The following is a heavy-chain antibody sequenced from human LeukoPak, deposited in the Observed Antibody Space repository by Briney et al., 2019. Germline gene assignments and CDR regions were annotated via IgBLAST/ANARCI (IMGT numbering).Heavy chain of an antibody. J-gene: IGHJ3*02. Sequence: PSETLSLTCTVSGGSISSGGYYWSWIRQPPGKGLEWIGYIYHSGSTYYNPSLKSRVTISVDTSKHQLSLKLSSVTAADPAVYYCARVPYYDFWSGYYYAFDIWGQGTMVTVSS. V-gene: IGHV4-61*08. CDR3: ARVPYYDFWSGYYYAFDI. D-gene: IGHD3-3*01. CDR1: GGSISSGGYY. CDR2: IYHSGST.